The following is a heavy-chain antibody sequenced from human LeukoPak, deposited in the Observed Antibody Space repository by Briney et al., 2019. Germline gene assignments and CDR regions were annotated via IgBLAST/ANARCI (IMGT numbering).Heavy chain of an antibody. Sequence: PSETLSLTCAVYGESFSGYYWNWIRQPPGKGLEWIGEINHSGSTTNHNPSLKSRVTMSVDTSKNQFSLKLSSVTAADTAVYYCARVRRYYYDSSGSLDYWGQGTLVTVSS. J-gene: IGHJ4*02. CDR3: ARVRRYYYDSSGSLDY. CDR1: GESFSGYY. V-gene: IGHV4-34*01. D-gene: IGHD3-22*01. CDR2: INHSGSTT.